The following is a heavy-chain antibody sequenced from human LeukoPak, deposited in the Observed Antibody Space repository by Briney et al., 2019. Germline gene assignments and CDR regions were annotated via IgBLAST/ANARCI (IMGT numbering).Heavy chain of an antibody. Sequence: ASVKVSCKASGYTFTSYAMNWVRQAPGQGLEWMGWIKPNSGGTNSAQKFQGRVTMTRDTSISTAYMELSGLRSDDTAVYYCARDGHDSSGYYPDYWGQGTLVTVSS. CDR2: IKPNSGGT. CDR3: ARDGHDSSGYYPDY. V-gene: IGHV1-2*02. J-gene: IGHJ4*02. CDR1: GYTFTSYA. D-gene: IGHD3-22*01.